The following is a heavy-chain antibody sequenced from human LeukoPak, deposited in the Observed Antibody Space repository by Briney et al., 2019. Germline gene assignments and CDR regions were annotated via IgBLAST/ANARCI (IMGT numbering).Heavy chain of an antibody. CDR2: INSDGSST. J-gene: IGHJ4*02. Sequence: GGSLRLSCAASGFTFSSYWMHWVRHAPGKGLVWVSRINSDGSSTSYADSVKGRFTISRDNAKNTLYLQMNSLRAEDTAVYYCARETTVTTYFDYWGQGTLVTVSS. CDR1: GFTFSSYW. V-gene: IGHV3-74*01. CDR3: ARETTVTTYFDY. D-gene: IGHD4-17*01.